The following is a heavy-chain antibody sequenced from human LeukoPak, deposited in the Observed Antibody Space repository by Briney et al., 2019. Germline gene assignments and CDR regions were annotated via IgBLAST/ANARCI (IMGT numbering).Heavy chain of an antibody. J-gene: IGHJ5*02. CDR3: ATLPGGVTTPNPS. CDR2: VSTTGST. Sequence: SETLSLTCTVSGGSISSYYWSWIRQPAGKGLEWIGRVSTTGSTNYNPSLKSRVTISLDTSKNQFSLKLTSVTAADTAVYYCATLPGGVTTPNPSWGQGTLVTVSS. V-gene: IGHV4-4*07. CDR1: GGSISSYY. D-gene: IGHD4-17*01.